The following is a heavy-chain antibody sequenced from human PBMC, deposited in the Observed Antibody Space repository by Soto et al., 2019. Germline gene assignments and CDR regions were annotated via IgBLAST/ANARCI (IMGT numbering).Heavy chain of an antibody. V-gene: IGHV1-18*01. CDR2: ISPYDGDT. Sequence: QVQLVQSGVEVKKPGASVKVSCKASGYTFATYGISWVRQAPGQGLEWMGWISPYDGDTNYADTLQGRVTLTTDTATPTAYIEMRSLRSDDTAMYYCARDHGGSYQADTFDPWGQGTLVIVSS. CDR1: GYTFATYG. CDR3: ARDHGGSYQADTFDP. D-gene: IGHD1-26*01. J-gene: IGHJ5*02.